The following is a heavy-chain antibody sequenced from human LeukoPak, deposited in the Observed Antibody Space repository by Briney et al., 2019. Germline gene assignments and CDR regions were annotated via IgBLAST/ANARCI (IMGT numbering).Heavy chain of an antibody. Sequence: GASVKVSCKASGYTFTSYSISWVRQAPGQGPEWMGWISVNNGNTNYAQKFQGRVTMTTDTSTSTAYMELRSLRSDDTAVYYCARDNFWRGFKYYFDNWGQGTLVTVSS. CDR3: ARDNFWRGFKYYFDN. J-gene: IGHJ4*02. CDR1: GYTFTSYS. V-gene: IGHV1-18*01. CDR2: ISVNNGNT. D-gene: IGHD3-3*01.